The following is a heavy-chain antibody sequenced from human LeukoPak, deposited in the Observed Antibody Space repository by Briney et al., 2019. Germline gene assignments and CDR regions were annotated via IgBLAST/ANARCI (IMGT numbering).Heavy chain of an antibody. V-gene: IGHV5-51*01. Sequence: GESLKISCKGFGYSFTSYWIGWVRQMPGKGLEWMGIIYPGDSDTRYSPSFQGQVTISADKSISTAYLQWSSLKASDTAMYYCARPPFYCSSTSCPFDYWGQGTLATVSS. J-gene: IGHJ4*02. CDR1: GYSFTSYW. CDR3: ARPPFYCSSTSCPFDY. CDR2: IYPGDSDT. D-gene: IGHD2-2*01.